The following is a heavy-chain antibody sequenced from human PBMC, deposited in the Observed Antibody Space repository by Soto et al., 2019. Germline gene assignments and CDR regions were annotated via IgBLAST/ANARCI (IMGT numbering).Heavy chain of an antibody. D-gene: IGHD6-19*01. CDR2: TYYRSKWYF. CDR3: PRAAHGMEVAKFDS. J-gene: IGHJ4*02. Sequence: SHTLSLTCVTSGDSISRKTAAWNWIRRSPSRGLEWVGGTYYRSKWYFDYAVSLKSRITINPDTSRNQVSLQLSSVTPEDTAVYSRPRAAHGMEVAKFDSWGQGTLVTVSS. V-gene: IGHV6-1*01. CDR1: GDSISRKTAA.